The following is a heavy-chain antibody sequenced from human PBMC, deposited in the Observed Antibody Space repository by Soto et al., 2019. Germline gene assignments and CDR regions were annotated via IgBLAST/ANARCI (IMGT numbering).Heavy chain of an antibody. CDR3: ARGRTLKWNWFDP. V-gene: IGHV1-2*02. CDR2: INPNTGAT. CDR1: GYIFTGFH. J-gene: IGHJ5*02. D-gene: IGHD2-15*01. Sequence: ASVKVSCKASGYIFTGFHIHWVRQAPGQGLEWMGWINPNTGATKSAQKFQGRVALTRDTSISTAYMELNNMRSDDTAVYYCARGRTLKWNWFDPWGPGTLVTVSS.